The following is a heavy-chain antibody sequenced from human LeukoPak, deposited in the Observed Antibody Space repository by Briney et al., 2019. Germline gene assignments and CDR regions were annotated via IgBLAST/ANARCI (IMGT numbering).Heavy chain of an antibody. CDR2: INPNSGGT. J-gene: IGHJ5*02. CDR1: GYTFTGYY. V-gene: IGHV1-2*02. CDR3: ARAPMVRGVIWFDP. D-gene: IGHD3-10*01. Sequence: ASVKVSCKASGYTFTGYYMHWVRQAPGQGLEWMGWINPNSGGTNCAQKFQGRVTMTRDTSISTAYMELSRLRSDDTAVYYCARAPMVRGVIWFDPWGQGTLVTVSS.